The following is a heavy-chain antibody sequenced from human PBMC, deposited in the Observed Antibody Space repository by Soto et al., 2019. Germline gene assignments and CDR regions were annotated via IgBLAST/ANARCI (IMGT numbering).Heavy chain of an antibody. CDR3: ARDLFEAARRGEYAFDI. V-gene: IGHV3-7*03. J-gene: IGHJ3*02. CDR2: IKQDGSEK. D-gene: IGHD3-16*01. Sequence: GVSLRLSCAASAFTFSSYWMSWVRQAPGKGLEWVANIKQDGSEKYYVDSVKGRFTISRDNAKNSRYLQMNSLRAEDTAVYYCARDLFEAARRGEYAFDIWGQGTMVTVSS. CDR1: AFTFSSYW.